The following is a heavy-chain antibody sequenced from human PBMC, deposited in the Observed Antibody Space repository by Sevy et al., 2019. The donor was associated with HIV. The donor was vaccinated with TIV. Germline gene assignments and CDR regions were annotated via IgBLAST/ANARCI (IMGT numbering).Heavy chain of an antibody. CDR2: LSRHIRTI. Sequence: GGSLRLSCAASGFTFDDYAMHWVRQAPGKGLEWVSGLSRHIRTIGYADSVKGRFTISRDNARKSLYLQMNSLRAEDTAFYYCVKDKVDGDSGYGLFDFWGQGTLVTVSS. CDR3: VKDKVDGDSGYGLFDF. CDR1: GFTFDDYA. V-gene: IGHV3-9*01. D-gene: IGHD5-12*01. J-gene: IGHJ4*02.